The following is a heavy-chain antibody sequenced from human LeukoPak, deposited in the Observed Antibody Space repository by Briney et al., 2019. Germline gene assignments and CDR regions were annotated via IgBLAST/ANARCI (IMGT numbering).Heavy chain of an antibody. CDR2: MNPNSGNT. D-gene: IGHD3-3*01. V-gene: IGHV1-8*01. CDR1: GYTFTSYD. J-gene: IGHJ3*02. Sequence: GASVKVSCKASGYTFTSYDINWVRQATGQGLEWMGWMNPNSGNTGYAQKFQGRVTMTRNTSISTAYMELSSLRSEDTAVYYCATGGITIFGVDTADAFDIWRQGTMVTVSS. CDR3: ATGGITIFGVDTADAFDI.